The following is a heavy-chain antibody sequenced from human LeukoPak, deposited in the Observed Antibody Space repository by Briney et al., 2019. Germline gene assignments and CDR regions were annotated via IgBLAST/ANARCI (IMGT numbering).Heavy chain of an antibody. CDR2: ISGSGCST. D-gene: IGHD3-3*01. Sequence: GGSLRLSCAASGFSFSSYDMTWVRQAPGKGLEWVSLISGSGCSTYYEDSVKGRFTISRDTSKSTLYLQMNSLRAEDTAVYYCAKAPNYDFWTGPGFDYWGQGTLVTVSS. J-gene: IGHJ4*02. V-gene: IGHV3-23*01. CDR1: GFSFSSYD. CDR3: AKAPNYDFWTGPGFDY.